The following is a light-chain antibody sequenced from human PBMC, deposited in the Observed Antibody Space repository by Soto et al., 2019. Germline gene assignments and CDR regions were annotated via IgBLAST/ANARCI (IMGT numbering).Light chain of an antibody. CDR3: QQYGGSPLT. J-gene: IGKJ4*02. V-gene: IGKV3-20*01. CDR2: GVS. CDR1: QSVSSSS. Sequence: IVLTQSPGTLSLSPGDSATLSCRARQSVSSSSLDWYQQKPGQAPRLLFFGVSNQAAGVPDRFGGSGSGTDFSLTISRLELEDFAVYYCQQYGGSPLTFGGGTKVEIK.